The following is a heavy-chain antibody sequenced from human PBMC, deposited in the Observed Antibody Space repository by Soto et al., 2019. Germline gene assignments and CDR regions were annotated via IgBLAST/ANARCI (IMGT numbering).Heavy chain of an antibody. CDR2: IYYSGST. Sequence: SETLSLTCTVSGGSISSYYWSWIRQPPGKGLEWIGYIYYSGSTNYNPSLKSRVTISVDTSKNQFSLKLSSVTAADTAVYYCARDRVEPTRGRYYYGMDVWGQGTTVTVSS. D-gene: IGHD1-26*01. CDR1: GGSISSYY. V-gene: IGHV4-59*01. J-gene: IGHJ6*02. CDR3: ARDRVEPTRGRYYYGMDV.